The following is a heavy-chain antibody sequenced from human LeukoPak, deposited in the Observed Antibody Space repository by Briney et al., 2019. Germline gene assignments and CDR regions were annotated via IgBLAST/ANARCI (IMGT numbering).Heavy chain of an antibody. CDR2: IYTSGST. V-gene: IGHV4-61*02. CDR1: GGSISSGSYY. CDR3: ARDSDAYSSSTRWFDP. D-gene: IGHD6-6*01. Sequence: PSETLSLTCTVSGGSISSGSYYWSWIRQPAGKGLEWIGRIYTSGSTNYNPSLKSRVTISVDTSKNQFSLKLSSVTAADTAVYYCARDSDAYSSSTRWFDPWGQGTLVTVSS. J-gene: IGHJ5*02.